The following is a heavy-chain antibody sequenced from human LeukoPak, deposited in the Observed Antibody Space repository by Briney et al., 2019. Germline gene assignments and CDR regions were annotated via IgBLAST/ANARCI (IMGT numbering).Heavy chain of an antibody. J-gene: IGHJ6*02. CDR2: VRGSGSDT. CDR3: ARWYCSSSSCHYYYYGMDV. Sequence: GGSLRLSCAASGFTFSTYAMSWVRQAPGKGLEWVSAVRGSGSDTYYADSVKSRFIISRDNAKNSLYLQMNSLRAEDTAVYYCARWYCSSSSCHYYYYGMDVWGQGTTVTVSS. V-gene: IGHV3-23*01. D-gene: IGHD2-2*01. CDR1: GFTFSTYA.